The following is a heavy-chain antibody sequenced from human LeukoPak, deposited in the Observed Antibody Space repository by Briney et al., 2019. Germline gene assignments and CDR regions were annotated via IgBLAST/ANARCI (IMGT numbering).Heavy chain of an antibody. D-gene: IGHD7-27*01. V-gene: IGHV3-23*01. CDR1: GFTFSSYP. J-gene: IGHJ4*02. CDR3: AKPGTGAPLDY. CDR2: ISGSGGST. Sequence: GGCLSLSCAASGFTFSSYPMSWGRRAPGKGLEWVSAISGSGGSTYYADSVKGRFTISRDNSKNTLYLQMNSLRAEDTAVYYCAKPGTGAPLDYWGQGTLVTVSS.